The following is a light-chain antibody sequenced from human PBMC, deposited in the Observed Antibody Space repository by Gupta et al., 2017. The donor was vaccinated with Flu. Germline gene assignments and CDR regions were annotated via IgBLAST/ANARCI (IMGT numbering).Light chain of an antibody. Sequence: DIQMTQSPSTLSASVGDRVTITCRASQSSDSWLAWYQQKPGKAPKLLIFKTSNLESGVPSRFSGSESGTEFTLTISSLQPDDFATYYCQQYRSYPWTFGQGTTVEIQ. V-gene: IGKV1-5*03. CDR2: KTS. CDR3: QQYRSYPWT. CDR1: QSSDSW. J-gene: IGKJ1*01.